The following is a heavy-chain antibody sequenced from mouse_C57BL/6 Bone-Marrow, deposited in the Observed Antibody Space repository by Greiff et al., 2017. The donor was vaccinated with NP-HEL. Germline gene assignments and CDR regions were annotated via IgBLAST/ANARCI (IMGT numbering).Heavy chain of an antibody. CDR2: ISDGGSYT. CDR1: GFTFSSYA. CDR3: ARVITTVVASYWYFDG. V-gene: IGHV5-4*03. D-gene: IGHD1-1*01. J-gene: IGHJ1*03. Sequence: DVMLVESGGGLVKPGGSLKLSCAASGFTFSSYAMSWVRQTPEKRLEWVATISDGGSYTYYPDNVKGRFTISRGNAKNHLYLQMSHLKSEDTAMYYCARVITTVVASYWYFDGWGTGTTVTVSS.